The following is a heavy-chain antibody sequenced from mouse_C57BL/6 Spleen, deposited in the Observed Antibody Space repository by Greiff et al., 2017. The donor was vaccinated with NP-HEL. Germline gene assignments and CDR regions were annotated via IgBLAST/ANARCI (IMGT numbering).Heavy chain of an antibody. V-gene: IGHV1-80*01. CDR3: ARAQGGWYFED. J-gene: IGHJ1*03. Sequence: VQLQQSGAELVKPGASVKISCKASGYAFSSYWMNWVKQRPGKGLEWIGQIFPGDGDTNSPFMFKGKATLTADKSSRTAYMPLSSLTSEDSAVYCGARAQGGWYFEDWGTGTTVTVSS. CDR2: IFPGDGDT. CDR1: GYAFSSYW.